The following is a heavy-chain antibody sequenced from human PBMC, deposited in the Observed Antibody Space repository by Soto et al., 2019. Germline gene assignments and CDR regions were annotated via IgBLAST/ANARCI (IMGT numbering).Heavy chain of an antibody. CDR3: AREQYDILTGYYSGEAFAI. D-gene: IGHD3-9*01. CDR1: GYTFNSYG. V-gene: IGHV1-18*01. Sequence: QVQLVQSGAEVKKPGASVKVSCKASGYTFNSYGITWVRQAPGQGLEWMGWISAYNGNTNYAQNLQGRVTMTTDTCTSTAYMELRSLRSDDTAVYYCAREQYDILTGYYSGEAFAIWGQGTMVTVSS. J-gene: IGHJ3*02. CDR2: ISAYNGNT.